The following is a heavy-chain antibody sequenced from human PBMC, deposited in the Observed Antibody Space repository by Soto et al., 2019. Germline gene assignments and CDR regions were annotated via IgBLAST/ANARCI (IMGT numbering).Heavy chain of an antibody. CDR2: ITSGGDT. D-gene: IGHD6-19*01. CDR1: GFTFTGYA. J-gene: IGHJ4*02. Sequence: GGSLRLSCATSGFTFTGYAMTWVRQAPGKGLNWVSAITSGGDTFFADSVKGRFTISRDHSKNTLYLQMNSLRAEDTAVYYCAKDVVTVAGSARGYYFDYWGQGTLVTVSS. CDR3: AKDVVTVAGSARGYYFDY. V-gene: IGHV3-23*01.